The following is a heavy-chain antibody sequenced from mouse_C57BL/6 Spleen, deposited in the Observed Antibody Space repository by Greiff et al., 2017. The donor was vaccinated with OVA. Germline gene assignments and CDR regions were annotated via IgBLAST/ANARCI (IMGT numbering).Heavy chain of an antibody. Sequence: EVQLQQSGAELVRPGASVKLSCTASGFNIKDDYMHWVKQRPEQGLEWIGWIDPENGDTEYASKFQGKATITADTSSTPAYLQRSSLTSEDTAVYYGTTGYDVKGYAMDYWGQGTSVTVSS. CDR3: TTGYDVKGYAMDY. J-gene: IGHJ4*01. CDR2: IDPENGDT. CDR1: GFNIKDDY. V-gene: IGHV14-4*01. D-gene: IGHD2-2*01.